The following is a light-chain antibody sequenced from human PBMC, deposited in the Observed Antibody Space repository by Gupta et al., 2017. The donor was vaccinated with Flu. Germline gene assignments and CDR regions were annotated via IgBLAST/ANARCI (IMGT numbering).Light chain of an antibody. CDR3: QVWDASSDSRGV. Sequence: TARITCGGSDIGSKSVHCYHQKPGQAPLLFVFDDSDRRSGTPERFSGSNPGDTATLTTSGVEAGEEADYYYQVWDASSDSRGVFGGGTKLTVL. J-gene: IGLJ3*02. CDR2: DDS. V-gene: IGLV3-21*02. CDR1: DIGSKS.